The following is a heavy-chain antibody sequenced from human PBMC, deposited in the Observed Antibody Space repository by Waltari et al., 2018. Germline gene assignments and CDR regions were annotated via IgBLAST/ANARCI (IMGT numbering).Heavy chain of an antibody. Sequence: EVQLVESGGRLVQPGRSLRLSCATSGFSFSEYGISWFRNVPGKGLEWLGFLRSEAYGGTPEYAASVRGRFTISRDDSKGLAYLQMNNLRTEDTAVYYCNGRDDYNGGHWGQGTLVTVSS. CDR2: LRSEAYGGTP. CDR1: GFSFSEYG. D-gene: IGHD4-4*01. V-gene: IGHV3-49*03. J-gene: IGHJ4*02. CDR3: NGRDDYNGGH.